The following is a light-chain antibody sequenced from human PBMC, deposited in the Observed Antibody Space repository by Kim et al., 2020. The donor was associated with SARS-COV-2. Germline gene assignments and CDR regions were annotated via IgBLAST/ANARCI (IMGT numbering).Light chain of an antibody. J-gene: IGKJ2*01. V-gene: IGKV1-5*03. CDR2: ATS. CDR3: QHYNSPMYT. Sequence: GDRVTISCRASQRISTYLAWYQQKPGKAPKLLISATSTLESGVPSRFSGSGSGTEFTLTINSLQPDEFATYYCQHYNSPMYTFGKGTKLEI. CDR1: QRISTY.